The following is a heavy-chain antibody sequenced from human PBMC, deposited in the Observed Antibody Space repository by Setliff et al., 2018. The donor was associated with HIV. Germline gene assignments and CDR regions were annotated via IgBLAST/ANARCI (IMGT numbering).Heavy chain of an antibody. CDR1: GGSISSYY. J-gene: IGHJ6*03. Sequence: SETLSLTCTVSGGSISSYYWSWIRQPPGKGLEWIGYIYYSGSTNYNPSLKSRVTISVDTSKNQFSLKLSSVTAADTAVYYCARHDDCSGGSYYPEGNYYYYYMDVWGKGTTVTVSS. CDR2: IYYSGST. CDR3: ARHDDCSGGSYYPEGNYYYYYMDV. V-gene: IGHV4-59*08. D-gene: IGHD2-15*01.